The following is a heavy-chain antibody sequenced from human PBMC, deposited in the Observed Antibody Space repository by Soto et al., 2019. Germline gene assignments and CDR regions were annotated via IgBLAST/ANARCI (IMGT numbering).Heavy chain of an antibody. V-gene: IGHV1-18*01. Sequence: QVQLVQSGAEVKKPGASVKVSCKASGYTFTSYGISWVRQAPGKGLERMGWISAYNGNTNYAQKIQGIVNMTTDTSTSTAYMEPRSLRADDTAVYYCASGLGYCSGGSCYYDYSMDVWGQGTTVNVSS. D-gene: IGHD2-15*01. CDR2: ISAYNGNT. CDR3: ASGLGYCSGGSCYYDYSMDV. J-gene: IGHJ6*02. CDR1: GYTFTSYG.